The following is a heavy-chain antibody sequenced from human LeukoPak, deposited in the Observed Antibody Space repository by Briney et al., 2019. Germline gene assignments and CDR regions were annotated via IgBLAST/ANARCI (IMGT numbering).Heavy chain of an antibody. J-gene: IGHJ6*02. D-gene: IGHD5-24*01. CDR1: GFTFRSYG. CDR3: ARDRRDGYIFYYYYGMDV. Sequence: GGSLRLSCAASGFTFRSYGMHWVRQAPGKGLEWVAVIWYDGSDKYYADSVKGRFTISRDNSKKTLYLQMNSLRAEDTAVYYCARDRRDGYIFYYYYGMDVWGQGTTVTVSS. V-gene: IGHV3-33*01. CDR2: IWYDGSDK.